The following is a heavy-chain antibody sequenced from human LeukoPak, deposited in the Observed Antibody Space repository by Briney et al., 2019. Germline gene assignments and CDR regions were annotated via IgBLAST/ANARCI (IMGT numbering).Heavy chain of an antibody. CDR2: ISTNGGHT. Sequence: GGSLRLSCAASGFTFSSYAMSWVRQAPGKGLEYISGISTNGGHTYSANSVKGRFTISRDNSKNTLYLQMGSLRAEDMGVYYCARSSSGWTMPFDYWGQGTLVTVSS. CDR1: GFTFSSYA. CDR3: ARSSSGWTMPFDY. V-gene: IGHV3-64*01. D-gene: IGHD6-19*01. J-gene: IGHJ4*02.